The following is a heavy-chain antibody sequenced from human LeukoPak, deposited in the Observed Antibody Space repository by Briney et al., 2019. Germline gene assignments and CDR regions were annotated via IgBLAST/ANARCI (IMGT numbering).Heavy chain of an antibody. CDR1: GYTFTSYG. V-gene: IGHV1-18*01. J-gene: IGHJ6*02. CDR3: ATDLIVATSESNYYYYGMDV. CDR2: ISAYNGNT. D-gene: IGHD5-12*01. Sequence: ASVKVSCKASGYTFTSYGISWVRQAPGQGLEWMGWISAYNGNTNYAQKLQGRVTMTTDTSTSTAYMELRSLRSDDTAVYYCATDLIVATSESNYYYYGMDVWGQGTTVTVSS.